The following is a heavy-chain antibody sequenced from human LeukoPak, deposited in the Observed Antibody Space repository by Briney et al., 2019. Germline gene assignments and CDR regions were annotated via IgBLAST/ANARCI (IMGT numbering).Heavy chain of an antibody. CDR3: ASGSPAFDY. V-gene: IGHV3-48*03. CDR1: GFTFSSYE. J-gene: IGHJ4*02. Sequence: GGSLRLSCAASGFTFSSYEMSWVRQAPGKGLEWVSYISSSGSTIYYADSVKGRFTISRENAKNSLYLQMNSLRAEETAVYYCASGSPAFDYWGQGTLVTVSS. CDR2: ISSSGSTI.